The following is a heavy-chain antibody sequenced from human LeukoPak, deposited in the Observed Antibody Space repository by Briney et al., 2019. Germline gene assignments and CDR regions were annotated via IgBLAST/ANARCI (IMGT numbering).Heavy chain of an antibody. J-gene: IGHJ4*02. V-gene: IGHV3-30*03. D-gene: IGHD6-25*01. Sequence: PGGSLRLSCAASGFTFSSYSMNWVRQAPGKGLEWVAVISSDGRDKHHADSVKGRFTISRDNPKNTLYLQTNSLRAEDTAVYYCARDLRRIAAYYFDYWGQGTLVTVSS. CDR2: ISSDGRDK. CDR3: ARDLRRIAAYYFDY. CDR1: GFTFSSYS.